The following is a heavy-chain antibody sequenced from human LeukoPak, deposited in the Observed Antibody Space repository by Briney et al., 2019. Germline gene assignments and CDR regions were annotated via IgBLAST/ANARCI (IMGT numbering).Heavy chain of an antibody. CDR3: ARDPSYGSGSLQGAFDI. D-gene: IGHD3-10*01. Sequence: VASVKVSCKASGGTFSSYAISWVRQAPGQGLEWMGGIIPIFGTANYAQKFQGRVTITADESTSTAYMELSSLRSEDTAVYYCARDPSYGSGSLQGAFDIWGQGTMVTVSS. J-gene: IGHJ3*02. CDR2: IIPIFGTA. CDR1: GGTFSSYA. V-gene: IGHV1-69*13.